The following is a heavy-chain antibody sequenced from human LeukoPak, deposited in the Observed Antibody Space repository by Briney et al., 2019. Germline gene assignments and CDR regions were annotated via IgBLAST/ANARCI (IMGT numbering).Heavy chain of an antibody. D-gene: IGHD3-10*01. J-gene: IGHJ4*02. CDR1: GGSFSGYY. CDR2: INHSGST. V-gene: IGHV4-34*01. CDR3: AAPGIYYYGSGSYSNYVDY. Sequence: PSETLSLTCAVYGGSFSGYYWSWIRQPPGKGLEWIGEINHSGSTYYNPSLKSRVTISVDTSKNQFSLRLSSVTAADTAVYYCAAPGIYYYGSGSYSNYVDYWGQGTLVTVSS.